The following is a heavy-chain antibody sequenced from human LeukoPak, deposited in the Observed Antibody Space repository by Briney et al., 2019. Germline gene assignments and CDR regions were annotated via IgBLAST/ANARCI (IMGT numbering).Heavy chain of an antibody. CDR1: GFTLSLYW. CDR3: ARPGAFSNGRYYFDY. J-gene: IGHJ4*02. Sequence: PGGSLRLSCAASGFTLSLYWMSWVRQAPGKGLEWVATIKQDGSERYYLDSVKGRFTISRDNAKNSLYLQVNSLRADDTAVYYRARPGAFSNGRYYFDYWGQGTLVTVSS. D-gene: IGHD3-16*01. CDR2: IKQDGSER. V-gene: IGHV3-7*01.